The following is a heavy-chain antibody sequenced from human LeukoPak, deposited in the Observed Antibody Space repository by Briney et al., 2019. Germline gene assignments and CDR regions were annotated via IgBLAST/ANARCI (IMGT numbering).Heavy chain of an antibody. J-gene: IGHJ6*03. D-gene: IGHD6-13*01. CDR3: AREIERPSSSWPNYYYYYYMDV. Sequence: ASVKVSCKASGYTFTGYYMHWVRQAPGQGLEWMGWISAYNGNTNYAQKLQGRVTMTTDTSTSTAYMELRSLRSDDTAVYYCAREIERPSSSWPNYYYYYYMDVWGKGTTVTISS. V-gene: IGHV1-18*04. CDR2: ISAYNGNT. CDR1: GYTFTGYY.